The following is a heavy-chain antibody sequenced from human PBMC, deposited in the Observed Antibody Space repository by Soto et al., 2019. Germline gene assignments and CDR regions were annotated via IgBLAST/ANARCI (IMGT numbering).Heavy chain of an antibody. CDR3: AKGRSYYYYYGVDV. V-gene: IGHV3-21*04. J-gene: IGHJ6*02. CDR1: GFTFSSYS. CDR2: ISSSSSYI. Sequence: PGESLKISCAASGFTFSSYSMNWVRQAPGKGLEWVSSISSSSSYIYYADSVKGRFTISRDNSKSTLYLQMNSLRAEDTALYYCAKGRSYYYYYGVDVWGQGTTVTVSS.